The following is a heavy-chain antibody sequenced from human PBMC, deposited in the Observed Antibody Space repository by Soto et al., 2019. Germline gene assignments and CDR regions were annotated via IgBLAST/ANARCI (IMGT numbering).Heavy chain of an antibody. J-gene: IGHJ4*02. V-gene: IGHV4-59*01. CDR1: GGSTSKYY. Sequence: SETLSLTCTVSGGSTSKYYWSWIRQPPGKGLEWIGNIHYNGNTKYNPSLKSRVSMSVDTSKNQFSLRLISVTAADTAKYFCAREGNLGRWLQPLDFWGQGTLVTVSS. CDR3: AREGNLGRWLQPLDF. D-gene: IGHD5-12*01. CDR2: IHYNGNT.